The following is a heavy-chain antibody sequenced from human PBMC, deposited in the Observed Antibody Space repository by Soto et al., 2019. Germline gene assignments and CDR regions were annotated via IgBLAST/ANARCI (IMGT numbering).Heavy chain of an antibody. CDR1: GFTFSNYG. J-gene: IGHJ5*02. V-gene: IGHV3-30*18. CDR3: ANDPTRCTIGSHFLDNSVAP. D-gene: IGHD2-8*01. Sequence: QVQLVESGGGVVQPGRSLRLSGAASGFTFSNYGMHWVRQTPGKGLEWVAVISYDGSHEFYPDSVKGRFTISRDNSKNTLYLQMTSLKSEDTTMYYCANDPTRCTIGSHFLDNSVAPWGQGTLVTVSS. CDR2: ISYDGSHE.